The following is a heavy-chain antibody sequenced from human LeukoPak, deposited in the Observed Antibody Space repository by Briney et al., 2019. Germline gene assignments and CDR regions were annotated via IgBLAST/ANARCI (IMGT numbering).Heavy chain of an antibody. D-gene: IGHD5-12*01. J-gene: IGHJ3*01. CDR1: GFIFSTYW. V-gene: IGHV3-7*05. CDR2: INQDGSET. CDR3: VRGFGGYFGFDL. Sequence: GGSLRLSCAASGFIFSTYWMSWVRLAPGKGLEWVANINQDGSETFYVDSVKGRFTISRDNGKNSMFVQMDSLRAEDTAVYYCVRGFGGYFGFDLWGQGTMVTVSS.